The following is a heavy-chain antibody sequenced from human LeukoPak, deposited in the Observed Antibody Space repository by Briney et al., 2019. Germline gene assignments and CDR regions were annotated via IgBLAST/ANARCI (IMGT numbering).Heavy chain of an antibody. CDR1: GGSFSGYY. V-gene: IGHV4-34*01. D-gene: IGHD6-19*01. CDR2: INHSGST. Sequence: PSETLSLTCAVYGGSFSGYYWSWIRQPPGKGLEWIGEINHSGSTNYNPSLKSRVTISVDTSKNQFSLKLSSVTAADTAVYYCARYSSGWYSFDYWGQGTLVTVSS. CDR3: ARYSSGWYSFDY. J-gene: IGHJ4*02.